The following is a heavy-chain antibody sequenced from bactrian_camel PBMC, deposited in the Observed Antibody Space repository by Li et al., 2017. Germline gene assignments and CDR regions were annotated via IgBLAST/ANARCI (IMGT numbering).Heavy chain of an antibody. CDR2: IETDGGT. CDR1: GDTRSRYC. D-gene: IGHD1*01. J-gene: IGHJ4*01. V-gene: IGHV3S26*01. CDR3: AVDRSLRGYCYSGWDKSAF. Sequence: HVQLVESGGGSVQAGGSLRLSCAASGDTRSRYCMGWFRQAPGKEREGVAKIETDGGTSYADSVKGRFTISKDDAKNTLYLQMNSLQPEDTATYYCAVDRSLRGYCYSGWDKSAFWGQGTQVTVS.